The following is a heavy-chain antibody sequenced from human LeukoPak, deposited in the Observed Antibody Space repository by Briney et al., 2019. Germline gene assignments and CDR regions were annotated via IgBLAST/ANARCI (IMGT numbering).Heavy chain of an antibody. J-gene: IGHJ4*02. CDR3: ARDFAGEDDY. CDR1: GSTFSSYA. V-gene: IGHV3-30-3*01. CDR2: ISYDGSNK. D-gene: IGHD7-27*01. Sequence: AGGSLRLSCAASGSTFSSYAMHWVRQAPGKGLEWVAVISYDGSNKYYADSVKGRFTISRDNSKNTLYLQMNSLRAEDTAVYYCARDFAGEDDYWGQGTLVTVSS.